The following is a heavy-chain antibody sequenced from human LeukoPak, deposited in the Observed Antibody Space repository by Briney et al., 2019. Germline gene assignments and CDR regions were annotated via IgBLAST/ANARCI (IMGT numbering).Heavy chain of an antibody. CDR3: ARAAPDSSGYYYFDY. CDR1: GGSISGYY. J-gene: IGHJ4*02. Sequence: SETLSLTCTVSGGSISGYYWSWIRQPPGKGLEWIGEINHSGSTNYNPSLKSRVTISVDTSKNQFSLKLSSVTAADTAVYYCARAAPDSSGYYYFDYWGQGTLVTVSS. D-gene: IGHD3-22*01. V-gene: IGHV4-34*01. CDR2: INHSGST.